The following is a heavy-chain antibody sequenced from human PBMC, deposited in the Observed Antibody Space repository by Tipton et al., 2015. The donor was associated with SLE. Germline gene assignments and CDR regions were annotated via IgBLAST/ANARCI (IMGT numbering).Heavy chain of an antibody. V-gene: IGHV4-39*01. CDR2: IYYSGST. J-gene: IGHJ4*02. CDR1: GGSISSSSYY. CDR3: ARHGWQQLDRDGFDF. Sequence: LRLSCTVSGGSISSSSYYWGWIRQPPGKGLEWIGSIYYSGSTYYTPSLKRRFSISVDTSKNQFSLRLNSVTAADTAVFYCARHGWQQLDRDGFDFWGQGTLVTVSS. D-gene: IGHD6-13*01.